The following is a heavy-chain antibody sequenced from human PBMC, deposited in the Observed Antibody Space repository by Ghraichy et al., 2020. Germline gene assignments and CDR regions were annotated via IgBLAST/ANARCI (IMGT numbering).Heavy chain of an antibody. CDR1: GFTFSYPW. D-gene: IGHD3-16*01. Sequence: GESLNISCAGSGFTFSYPWMNWVRQAPGKGLEWVGRILSRAHGGTTDYAAPVKGRFTISRDDSQNMLYLDMTSLKSEDTAVYYCTADPDYDTCGIAYWGQGALVTVSS. CDR3: TADPDYDTCGIAY. CDR2: ILSRAHGGTT. V-gene: IGHV3-15*01. J-gene: IGHJ4*02.